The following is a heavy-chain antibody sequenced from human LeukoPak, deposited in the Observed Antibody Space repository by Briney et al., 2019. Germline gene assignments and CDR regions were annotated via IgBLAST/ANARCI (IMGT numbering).Heavy chain of an antibody. J-gene: IGHJ4*02. D-gene: IGHD2-2*01. CDR2: IIPIFGTA. Sequence: SVKVSCXASGGTFSSYAISWVRQAPGQGLEWMGGIIPIFGTANYAQKFQGRVTITTDESTSTAYMELSSLRSEDTAVYYCASSAELGYCSSTSCYAVGFDYWGQGTLVTVSS. CDR1: GGTFSSYA. V-gene: IGHV1-69*05. CDR3: ASSAELGYCSSTSCYAVGFDY.